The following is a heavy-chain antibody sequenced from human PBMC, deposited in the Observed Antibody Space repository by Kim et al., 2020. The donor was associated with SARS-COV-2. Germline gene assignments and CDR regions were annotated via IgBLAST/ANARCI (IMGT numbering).Heavy chain of an antibody. CDR3: ARDLSTWMENGFDP. CDR2: IYTSGST. J-gene: IGHJ5*02. CDR1: GGSISSYY. Sequence: SETLSLTCTVSGGSISSYYWSWIRQPAGKGLEWIGRIYTSGSTNYNPSLKSRVTMSVDTSKNQFSLKLSSVTAADTAVYYCARDLSTWMENGFDPWGQGTLVTVSS. D-gene: IGHD5-12*01. V-gene: IGHV4-4*07.